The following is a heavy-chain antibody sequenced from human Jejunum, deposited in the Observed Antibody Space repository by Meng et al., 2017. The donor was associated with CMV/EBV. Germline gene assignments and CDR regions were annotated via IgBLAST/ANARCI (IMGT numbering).Heavy chain of an antibody. CDR3: VRGGGNDLTFNY. CDR1: GFTFSDYY. D-gene: IGHD1-1*01. J-gene: IGHJ4*02. CDR2: VSSYGDYT. Sequence: VHPVESGGGLVKPGESLRLSCEASGFTFSDYYMSWIRQVPGKGLEWLSYVSSYGDYTDYADSVRARFIMSRDNAKNSLYLQMNSLEVEDTAVYFCVRGGGNDLTFNYWGQGVLVTVSS. V-gene: IGHV3-11*05.